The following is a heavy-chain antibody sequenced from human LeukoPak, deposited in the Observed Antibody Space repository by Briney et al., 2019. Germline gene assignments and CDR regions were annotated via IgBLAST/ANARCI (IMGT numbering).Heavy chain of an antibody. D-gene: IGHD5-12*01. Sequence: GASVKVSCKPSGHTVTSYYMHWVRQAPGQGLEWMGIINPSGGSTSYAQKFQGRVTMTRDTSTSTVYMELSSLRSEDTAVYYCARERGYSGYGYWGQGTLVTVPS. CDR2: INPSGGST. V-gene: IGHV1-46*01. CDR1: GHTVTSYY. CDR3: ARERGYSGYGY. J-gene: IGHJ4*02.